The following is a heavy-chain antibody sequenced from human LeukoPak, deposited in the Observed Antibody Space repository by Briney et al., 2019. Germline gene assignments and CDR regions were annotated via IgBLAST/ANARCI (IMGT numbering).Heavy chain of an antibody. CDR3: ARSSEGRYYYDSSGYSYYYYYMDV. V-gene: IGHV4-59*01. CDR1: GGSISSYY. Sequence: PSETLSLTCTVSGGSISSYYWSWIRQPPGKGLEWIGYIYYSGSTNYNPSLKSRVTISVDTSKNQFSLKLKSVTAADTAVYYCARSSEGRYYYDSSGYSYYYYYMDVWGKETTGTISS. J-gene: IGHJ6*03. D-gene: IGHD3-22*01. CDR2: IYYSGST.